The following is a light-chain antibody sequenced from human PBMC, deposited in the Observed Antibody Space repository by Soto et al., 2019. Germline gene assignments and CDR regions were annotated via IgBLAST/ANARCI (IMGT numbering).Light chain of an antibody. V-gene: IGLV2-14*01. CDR1: SSDVGGYNY. CDR2: EVS. J-gene: IGLJ7*01. Sequence: QSALTQPASVSGSPGQSIYISCTGTSSDVGGYNYVSWYQQHPGKAPKLMIYEVSNRPSGVSNRFSGSKSGNTASLTISGLQAEDEADYYCSSYTSSSSWVFGGGTQLTVL. CDR3: SSYTSSSSWV.